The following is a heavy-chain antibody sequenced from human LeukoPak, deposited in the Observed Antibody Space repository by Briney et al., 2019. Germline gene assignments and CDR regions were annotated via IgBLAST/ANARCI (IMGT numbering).Heavy chain of an antibody. CDR1: GFTFSNYG. J-gene: IGHJ5*02. CDR3: AKAWGILVTPFDP. D-gene: IGHD6-13*01. V-gene: IGHV3-30*18. Sequence: PGGSLRLSCAASGFTFSNYGMHWVRQGIGKGLEWVAVISNDGRSKYYADSVKSRFTISRDNSQNTLFLQMNSLTAEDTAVYYCAKAWGILVTPFDPWGQGTLVTVSS. CDR2: ISNDGRSK.